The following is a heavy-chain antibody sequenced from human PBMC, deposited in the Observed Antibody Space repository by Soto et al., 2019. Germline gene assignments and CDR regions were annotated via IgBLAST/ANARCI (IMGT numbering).Heavy chain of an antibody. CDR1: GYTFTNYA. J-gene: IGHJ4*02. V-gene: IGHV1-3*01. D-gene: IGHD2-2*02. Sequence: QVQLVQSGAEVKKPGASVKVSCKASGYTFTNYAMHWVRQAPGQRLEWMGWINAGNGHTKYSQKFQGRVTITRDTSASTAEMELISLRSEDTAVYYCARSFTVPAAIDYWGQGTMVTVSS. CDR3: ARSFTVPAAIDY. CDR2: INAGNGHT.